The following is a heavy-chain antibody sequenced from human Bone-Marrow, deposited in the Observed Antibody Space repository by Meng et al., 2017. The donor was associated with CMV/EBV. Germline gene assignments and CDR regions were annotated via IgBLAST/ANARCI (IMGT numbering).Heavy chain of an antibody. CDR1: GGFISSYY. Sequence: ESLMISCTFAGGFISSYYWSGIRQPPGEGLEWIGYIYYSGSTNYNPSLKSRVTISADTSKNQFSMNLSSVNAADTALYYGALEVSYYAFLSGYYPVYYSYGMDVWGQGTTVTVSS. V-gene: IGHV4-59*01. CDR3: ALEVSYYAFLSGYYPVYYSYGMDV. CDR2: IYYSGST. J-gene: IGHJ6*02. D-gene: IGHD3-3*01.